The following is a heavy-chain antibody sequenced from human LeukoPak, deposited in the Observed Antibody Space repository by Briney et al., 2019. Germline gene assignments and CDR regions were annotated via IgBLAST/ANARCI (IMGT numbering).Heavy chain of an antibody. J-gene: IGHJ4*02. V-gene: IGHV3-74*01. CDR2: INSDASSA. Sequence: GGSLRLSCAASGFTFSAYWMHWVRQAPGKGLVWVSRINSDASSASYADSVKGRFTISRDNAKNTLYLQMNSLRAEDTAVYYCARASAIFDYWGRGTLVTVSS. D-gene: IGHD2-21*01. CDR3: ARASAIFDY. CDR1: GFTFSAYW.